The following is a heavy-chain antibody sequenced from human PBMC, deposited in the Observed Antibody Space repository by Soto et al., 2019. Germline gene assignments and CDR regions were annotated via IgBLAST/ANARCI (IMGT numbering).Heavy chain of an antibody. Sequence: EVQLLESGGGLVQPGGSLRLSCAASGFTFSSYAMSWVRQAPGKGLEWVSAISGSGGSTYYADSVKGRFTISRDNSKNTLYLQMNSLRAEDTAVYYCAKVGGGQLVPNVDGGPKNNWFDPWGQGTLVTVSS. CDR3: AKVGGGQLVPNVDGGPKNNWFDP. CDR1: GFTFSSYA. V-gene: IGHV3-23*01. D-gene: IGHD6-13*01. J-gene: IGHJ5*02. CDR2: ISGSGGST.